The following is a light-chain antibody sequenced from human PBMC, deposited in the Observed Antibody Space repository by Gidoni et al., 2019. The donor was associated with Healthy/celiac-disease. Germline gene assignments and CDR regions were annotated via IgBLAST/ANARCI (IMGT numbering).Light chain of an antibody. Sequence: DIQMTQSPSTLSASVGDRVTITCRASPSISSWLALYQQKPGKAPKLLIYKASSLESGVPSRFSGSGSGTEFTLTISSLQPDDFATYYCQQYNSYPLTFGPGTKVDIK. CDR3: QQYNSYPLT. CDR1: PSISSW. CDR2: KAS. V-gene: IGKV1-5*03. J-gene: IGKJ3*01.